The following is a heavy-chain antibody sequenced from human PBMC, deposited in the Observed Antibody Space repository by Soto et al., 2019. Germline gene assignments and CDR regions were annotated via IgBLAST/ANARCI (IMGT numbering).Heavy chain of an antibody. CDR2: ISNNGINK. CDR1: GFTFSSYT. J-gene: IGHJ4*02. D-gene: IGHD6-19*01. Sequence: QVQLVESGGGVVQPGGSLRLSCAASGFTFSSYTMYWVREGPGKGLEWVAGISNNGINKDYADSVKGRFIVSRDNSKNTLNLQINSLRRDDSAIYYCAREWSISVGAPGYWGQGTLVTVSS. V-gene: IGHV3-30-3*01. CDR3: AREWSISVGAPGY.